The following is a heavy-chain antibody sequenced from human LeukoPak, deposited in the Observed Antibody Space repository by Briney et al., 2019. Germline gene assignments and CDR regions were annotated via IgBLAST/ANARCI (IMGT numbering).Heavy chain of an antibody. CDR3: ARADYGDYSADYYYYMDV. D-gene: IGHD4-17*01. Sequence: GGSLRLSCAASGFTFSDYYMSWIRQAPGKGLEWVSYISSSGSTIYYADSVKGRFTISRDNAKNSLYLQINSLRAEDTAVYYCARADYGDYSADYYYYMDVWGKGTTVTVSS. CDR1: GFTFSDYY. CDR2: ISSSGSTI. V-gene: IGHV3-11*01. J-gene: IGHJ6*03.